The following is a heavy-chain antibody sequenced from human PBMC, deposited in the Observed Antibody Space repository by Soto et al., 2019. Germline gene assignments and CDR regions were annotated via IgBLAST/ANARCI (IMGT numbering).Heavy chain of an antibody. CDR3: ARTTMVRGVANWFDP. CDR2: IYPGDSDT. CDR1: GYSFTSYW. D-gene: IGHD3-10*01. V-gene: IGHV5-51*01. J-gene: IGHJ5*02. Sequence: PGESLKISCKGSGYSFTSYWIGWVRQMPGKGLEWMGIIYPGDSDTRYSPSFQGQVTISADKSISTAYLQWSSLKASDTAMYYCARTTMVRGVANWFDPWGQGTLVTVSS.